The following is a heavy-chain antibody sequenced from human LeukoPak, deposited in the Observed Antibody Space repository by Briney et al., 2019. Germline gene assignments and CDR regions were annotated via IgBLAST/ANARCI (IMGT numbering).Heavy chain of an antibody. V-gene: IGHV3-30*02. Sequence: GGSLRLSCAASGFTFSSYGMHWVRQAPGKGLEWVAFIRYDGTNKYYADSVKGRFTISRDNAKSTLYLQMNTLRAEDTAVYYCARAVAGTRNALDIWGQGTMVTVSS. CDR2: IRYDGTNK. CDR3: ARAVAGTRNALDI. D-gene: IGHD6-19*01. J-gene: IGHJ3*02. CDR1: GFTFSSYG.